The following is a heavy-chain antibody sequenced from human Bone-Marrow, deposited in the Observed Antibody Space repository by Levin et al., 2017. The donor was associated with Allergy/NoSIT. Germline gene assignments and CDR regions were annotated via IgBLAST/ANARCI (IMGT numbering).Heavy chain of an antibody. CDR2: ISYDGSNK. CDR1: GFTFSSYA. D-gene: IGHD5-12*01. Sequence: PGGSLRLSCAASGFTFSSYAMHWVRQAPGKGLEWVAVISYDGSNKYYADSVKGRFTISRDNSKNTLYLQMNSLRAEDTAVYYCARGYIVATKAAFDIWGQGTMVTVSS. V-gene: IGHV3-30-3*01. CDR3: ARGYIVATKAAFDI. J-gene: IGHJ3*02.